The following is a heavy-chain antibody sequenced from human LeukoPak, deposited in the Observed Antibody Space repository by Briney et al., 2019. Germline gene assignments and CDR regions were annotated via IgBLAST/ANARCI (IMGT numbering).Heavy chain of an antibody. D-gene: IGHD6-13*01. CDR3: AKDRRIAEVGPRRTINKWLDP. Sequence: GGSLRLSCAASGFTFSSYNMNWVRQAPGQGLEWVSSISSSSSYIYYADSVKGRFTISRDNAKNSLYLQMNSLRAEDTAVYYCAKDRRIAEVGPRRTINKWLDPWGQGTLVTVSS. V-gene: IGHV3-21*01. CDR1: GFTFSSYN. J-gene: IGHJ5*02. CDR2: ISSSSSYI.